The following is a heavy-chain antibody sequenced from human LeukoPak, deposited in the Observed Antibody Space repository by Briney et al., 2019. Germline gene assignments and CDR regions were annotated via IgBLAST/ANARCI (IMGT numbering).Heavy chain of an antibody. D-gene: IGHD3-9*01. CDR2: ITGSDGTT. CDR3: AKWGDYDILTGYYVSDY. J-gene: IGHJ4*02. CDR1: GFTFSNYA. Sequence: GTSLRLSCAASGFTFSNYAMSWVRQAPGKGLEWVSAITGSDGTTYYADSVKGRFTISRDNSKNTLYLQMNSLRAEDTAVYYRAKWGDYDILTGYYVSDYWGQGTLVTVSS. V-gene: IGHV3-23*01.